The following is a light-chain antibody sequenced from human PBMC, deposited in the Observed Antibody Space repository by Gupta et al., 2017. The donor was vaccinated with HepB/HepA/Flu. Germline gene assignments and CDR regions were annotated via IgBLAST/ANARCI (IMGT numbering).Light chain of an antibody. Sequence: QSVLTPPPSVSDAPGQRVTISCSGRTSNIVNNAVNWYQHLPGKAPKLLIYYDDLLASGVSDRFSGSKSGTSASLAISGLQSEDEADYYCAVWDDALNVVVFGGGTKLTVL. J-gene: IGLJ2*01. CDR2: YDD. CDR3: AVWDDALNVVV. V-gene: IGLV1-36*01. CDR1: TSNIVNNA.